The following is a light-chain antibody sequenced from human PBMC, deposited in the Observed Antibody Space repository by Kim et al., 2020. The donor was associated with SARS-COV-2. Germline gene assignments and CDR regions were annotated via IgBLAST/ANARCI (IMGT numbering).Light chain of an antibody. V-gene: IGKV3-20*01. CDR2: GAS. Sequence: SPGESATLSCRASHSVSGSYLAWYQQRPGQAPRLLIYGASSRATGIPDRFSGSASGTDFTLTISRLEPEDFAVYYCHQYGSSPWTFGQGTKVDIK. J-gene: IGKJ1*01. CDR3: HQYGSSPWT. CDR1: HSVSGSY.